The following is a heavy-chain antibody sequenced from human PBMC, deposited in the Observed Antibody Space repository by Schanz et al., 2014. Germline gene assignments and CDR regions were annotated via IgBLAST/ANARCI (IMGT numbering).Heavy chain of an antibody. J-gene: IGHJ4*02. CDR2: IKQDGSEK. V-gene: IGHV3-7*01. Sequence: EMQVVESGGGSVQPGGSLRVSCAASGFTFSNYWMSWVRQAPGKGLEWVANIKQDGSEKFYVDSVKGRFTISRDNAKNTLYLQMSSLRTEDTAVYFCAGGRAVVTPLDFWGQGTLVTVSS. D-gene: IGHD2-15*01. CDR1: GFTFSNYW. CDR3: AGGRAVVTPLDF.